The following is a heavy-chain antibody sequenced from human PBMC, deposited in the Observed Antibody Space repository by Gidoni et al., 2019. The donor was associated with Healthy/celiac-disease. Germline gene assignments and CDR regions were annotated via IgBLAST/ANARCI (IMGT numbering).Heavy chain of an antibody. CDR2: ISGSGGST. CDR3: AKVGDSSGYSPDY. Sequence: EVQLLESGGGLVQPGGSLRLSCAASGFTFSSYARSWVRQAPGKGLEWVSAISGSGGSTYYADSVKGRFTISRDNSKNTLYLQMNSLRAEDTAVYYCAKVGDSSGYSPDYWGQGTLVTVSS. J-gene: IGHJ4*02. D-gene: IGHD3-22*01. CDR1: GFTFSSYA. V-gene: IGHV3-23*01.